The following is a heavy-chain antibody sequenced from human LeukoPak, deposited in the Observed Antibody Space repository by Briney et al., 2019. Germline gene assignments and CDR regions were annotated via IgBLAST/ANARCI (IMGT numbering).Heavy chain of an antibody. V-gene: IGHV3-23*01. Sequence: PGGSLRLSCAASGFTFSSYAMSWVRQAPGKGLEWVSAISGSGGSTYYADSVKGRFTISRDNSKNTLYLQMNSLRAEDTAVYYCAKDAPVYSSSWEYAFDIWGQGTMVTVSS. CDR3: AKDAPVYSSSWEYAFDI. D-gene: IGHD6-13*01. CDR2: ISGSGGST. J-gene: IGHJ3*02. CDR1: GFTFSSYA.